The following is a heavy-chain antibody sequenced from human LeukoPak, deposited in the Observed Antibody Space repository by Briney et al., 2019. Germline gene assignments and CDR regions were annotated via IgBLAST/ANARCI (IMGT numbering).Heavy chain of an antibody. V-gene: IGHV4-4*09. Sequence: SETLSLTCTVSGGSISAYYWNWIRQSPGKGLEWIGYIYSGSTTYSPSLKSRVTISVDTSKNQCSLKLSSVTAADTAVYYCARRLRTFFDYWGQGTLVTVSS. CDR1: GGSISAYY. J-gene: IGHJ4*02. CDR2: IYSGST. CDR3: ARRLRTFFDY.